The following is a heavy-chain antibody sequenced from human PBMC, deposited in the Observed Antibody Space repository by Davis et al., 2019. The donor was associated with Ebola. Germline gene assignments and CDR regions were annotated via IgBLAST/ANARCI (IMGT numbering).Heavy chain of an antibody. J-gene: IGHJ4*02. CDR2: ISIANGNT. CDR1: GYIFTNYA. V-gene: IGHV1-3*04. D-gene: IGHD5-18*01. Sequence: AASVKVSCKASGYIFTNYAMHWVRQAPGQGLEWMGWISIANGNTKYSQNFQGRVTMTRDTSTSTVYMELSSLRSEDTAVYYCARPAAAVQLWSHLDYWGQGTLVTVSS. CDR3: ARPAAAVQLWSHLDY.